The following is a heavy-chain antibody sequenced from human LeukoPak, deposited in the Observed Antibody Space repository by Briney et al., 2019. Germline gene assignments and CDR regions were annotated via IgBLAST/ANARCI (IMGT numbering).Heavy chain of an antibody. V-gene: IGHV3-66*02. D-gene: IGHD6-6*01. CDR3: ARGGGGMQLASNWFDP. Sequence: GGSLRLSCAASGFTVSSNYMSWVRQAPGRGLEGVSVIYSGGSTYYADSVKGRFTISRDKSKNTLYLQMNSLRAEDTAVYYCARGGGGMQLASNWFDPWGQGTLVTVSS. J-gene: IGHJ5*02. CDR1: GFTVSSNY. CDR2: IYSGGST.